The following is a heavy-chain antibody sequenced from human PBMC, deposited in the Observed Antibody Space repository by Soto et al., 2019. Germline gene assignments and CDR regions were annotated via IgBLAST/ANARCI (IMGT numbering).Heavy chain of an antibody. CDR2: FDPEDGET. Sequence: VASVKVSCKVSGYTLTELSMHWVRQAPGKGLEWMGGFDPEDGETIYAQKFQERVTITRDMSTSTAYMELSSLRSEDTAVYYCAAEGPLDLTRPYYYCGMDVWGQGTTVTVSS. CDR1: GYTLTELS. J-gene: IGHJ6*02. V-gene: IGHV1-24*01. CDR3: AAEGPLDLTRPYYYCGMDV.